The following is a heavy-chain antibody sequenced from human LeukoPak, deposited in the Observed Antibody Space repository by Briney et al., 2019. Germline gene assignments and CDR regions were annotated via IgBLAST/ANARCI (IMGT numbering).Heavy chain of an antibody. V-gene: IGHV4-4*07. J-gene: IGHJ4*02. D-gene: IGHD3-10*01. CDR3: AREKRVNYGSGSLDY. Sequence: SETLSLTCTVSGCSISIYYWSCIRQPAGKGLEWIGRIYTSGSTNYNPSLKSRVTMSVDTSKNQFSLKLSSVTAADTAVYYCAREKRVNYGSGSLDYWGQGTLVTVSS. CDR1: GCSISIYY. CDR2: IYTSGST.